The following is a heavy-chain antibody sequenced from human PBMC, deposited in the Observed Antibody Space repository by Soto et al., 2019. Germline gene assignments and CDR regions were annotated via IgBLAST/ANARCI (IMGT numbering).Heavy chain of an antibody. V-gene: IGHV4-39*02. J-gene: IGHJ4*02. CDR1: HGSISSGDYF. CDR2: IHSSGGT. D-gene: IGHD2-15*01. CDR3: ASVVVGATRQTGSDH. Sequence: SETLSLTCTVSHGSISSGDYFWGWIRQPPGKGLEFIGSIHSSGGTYYSPSLKSRVSISIDKSKNHFSLKLTSVTAGDTAVYFCASVVVGATRQTGSDHWGQGTLVTLSS.